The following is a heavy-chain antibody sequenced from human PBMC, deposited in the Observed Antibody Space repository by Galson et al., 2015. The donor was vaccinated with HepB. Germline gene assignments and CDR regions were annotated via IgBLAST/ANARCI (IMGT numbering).Heavy chain of an antibody. CDR3: ARGNWGDAFDI. D-gene: IGHD7-27*01. CDR2: IGTAGDT. V-gene: IGHV3-13*01. CDR1: GFTFSSYD. J-gene: IGHJ3*02. Sequence: SLRLSCAASGFTFSSYDMHWVRQATGKGLEWVSAIGTAGDTYYPGSVKGRFTISRENAKNSLYLQMNSLRAGDTAVYYCARGNWGDAFDIWGQGTMVTVSS.